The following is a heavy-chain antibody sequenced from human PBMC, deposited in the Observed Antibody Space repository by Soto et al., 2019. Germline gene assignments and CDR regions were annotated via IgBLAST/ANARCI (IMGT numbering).Heavy chain of an antibody. V-gene: IGHV3-7*01. D-gene: IGHD5-12*01. J-gene: IGHJ4*02. CDR1: GFTFSSYW. CDR3: ARVRGRWLQLTLDY. CDR2: IKQDGSEK. Sequence: LSCAASGFTFSSYWMSWVRQAPGKGLEWVVNIKQDGSEKYYVDSVKGRFTISRDNAKNSLYLQMNSLRAEDTAVYYCARVRGRWLQLTLDYWGQGTLVTVSS.